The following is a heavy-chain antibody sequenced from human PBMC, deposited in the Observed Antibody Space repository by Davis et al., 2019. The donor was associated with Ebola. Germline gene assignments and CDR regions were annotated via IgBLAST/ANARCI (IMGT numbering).Heavy chain of an antibody. CDR2: IIPIFGTA. D-gene: IGHD3-10*01. J-gene: IGHJ6*02. Sequence: SVKVSCKASGGTFSSYAISWVRQAPGQGLEWMGGIIPIFGTANYAQKFQGRVTMTRDTSTSTAYMELSSLRSEDTAVYYCARDHLWFGDTKYYGMDVWGQGTTVTVSS. V-gene: IGHV1-69*05. CDR3: ARDHLWFGDTKYYGMDV. CDR1: GGTFSSYA.